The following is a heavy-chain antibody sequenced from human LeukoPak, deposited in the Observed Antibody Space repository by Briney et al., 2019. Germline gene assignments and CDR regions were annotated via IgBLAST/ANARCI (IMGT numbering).Heavy chain of an antibody. D-gene: IGHD3-10*01. CDR3: TRNADSGLDY. CDR1: GYTFTSYY. J-gene: IGHJ4*02. V-gene: IGHV1-46*03. Sequence: ASVKVSCKASGYTFTSYYMHWVRQAPGQGLEWMGFINPSGGSTSYAQKFQGRVTMTRDTSTSTVYMELSSLRSEDTAMYYCTRNADSGLDYWGQGSLVTVSS. CDR2: INPSGGST.